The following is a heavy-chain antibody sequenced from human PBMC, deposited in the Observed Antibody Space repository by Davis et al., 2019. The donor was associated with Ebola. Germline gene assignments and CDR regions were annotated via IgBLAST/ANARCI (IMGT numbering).Heavy chain of an antibody. CDR3: ARLSGVVVVPAALRYYYGMDV. J-gene: IGHJ6*02. CDR1: GYTFTSYY. D-gene: IGHD2-2*01. Sequence: AASVKVSCKASGYTFTSYYMHWVRQAPGQGLEWMGIINPSGGSTSYAQKFQGRVTMTRDTSASTAYMELRSLRSDDTAVYYCARLSGVVVVPAALRYYYGMDVWGQGTTVTVSS. CDR2: INPSGGST. V-gene: IGHV1-46*01.